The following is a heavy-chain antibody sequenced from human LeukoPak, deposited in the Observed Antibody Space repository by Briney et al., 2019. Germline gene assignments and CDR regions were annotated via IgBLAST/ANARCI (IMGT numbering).Heavy chain of an antibody. CDR1: GFTFSSYS. J-gene: IGHJ3*02. CDR3: ARDSSSGYYYVSAFDI. Sequence: GGSLRLSCAASGFTFSSYSMNWVGQAPGEGLEWVANIKQDGSEKYYVDSVKGRFTISRDNAKNSLYLQMNSLRAEDTAVYYCARDSSSGYYYVSAFDIWGQGTMVTVSS. D-gene: IGHD3-22*01. CDR2: IKQDGSEK. V-gene: IGHV3-7*01.